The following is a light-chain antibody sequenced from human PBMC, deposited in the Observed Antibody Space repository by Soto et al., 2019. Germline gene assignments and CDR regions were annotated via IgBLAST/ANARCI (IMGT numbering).Light chain of an antibody. J-gene: IGLJ1*01. CDR2: EVV. CDR3: KSYAGSNTYV. Sequence: QAVLTQPPSASASPGQSVTISCTGTKNDIGVYDFVSWYQHHPGKAPRLIIYEVVQRPSGVPDRFSGSKSGNTASLTVSGLQAADEADYFCKSYAGSNTYVFGSGTKVTVL. CDR1: KNDIGVYDF. V-gene: IGLV2-8*01.